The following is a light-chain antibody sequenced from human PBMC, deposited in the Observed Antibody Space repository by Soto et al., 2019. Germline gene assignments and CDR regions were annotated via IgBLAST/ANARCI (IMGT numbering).Light chain of an antibody. Sequence: ALTQPASVSGSPGQSITITCTGTSSDIYAYDYVSWYQQHPGKAPKVVISGVNIRPSGVSSRLSGSKSGNTASLTISGLQAEDEAEYFCGSYAGSDTFVLGTGTKVTVL. CDR3: GSYAGSDTFV. J-gene: IGLJ1*01. CDR1: SSDIYAYDY. V-gene: IGLV2-14*01. CDR2: GVN.